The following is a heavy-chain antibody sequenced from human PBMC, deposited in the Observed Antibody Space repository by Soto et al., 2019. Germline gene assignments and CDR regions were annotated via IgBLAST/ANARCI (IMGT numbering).Heavy chain of an antibody. D-gene: IGHD3-10*01. J-gene: IGHJ4*02. V-gene: IGHV1-8*01. Sequence: QVQLVQSGAELKKPGASVKVSCKASGYTFSNYDMNWVRQATGQGPEWIGWVNPNNGDTGYAQKFQGRVTLTTDISTTTAYMELTSLRSEDTAIYYCAKASRKGSAIDFDYWGQGTRITVSS. CDR1: GYTFSNYD. CDR3: AKASRKGSAIDFDY. CDR2: VNPNNGDT.